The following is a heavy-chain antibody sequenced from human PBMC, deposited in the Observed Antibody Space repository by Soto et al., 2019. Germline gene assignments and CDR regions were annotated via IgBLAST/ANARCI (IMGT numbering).Heavy chain of an antibody. J-gene: IGHJ2*01. D-gene: IGHD4-4*01. V-gene: IGHV3-30-3*01. CDR3: AKDESRRNRRYFDL. CDR2: ISYDGSNK. CDR1: GFTFSSYA. Sequence: GGSLRLSCAASGFTFSSYAMHWVRQAPGKGLEWVAVISYDGSNKYYADSVKGRFTISRDNSKSTLYLQMNSLRAEDTAVYYCAKDESRRNRRYFDLWGRGTLVTVSS.